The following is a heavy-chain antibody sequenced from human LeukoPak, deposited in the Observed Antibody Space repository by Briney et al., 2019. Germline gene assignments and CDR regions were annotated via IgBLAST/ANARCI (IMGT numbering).Heavy chain of an antibody. J-gene: IGHJ6*03. CDR1: GFTFSSYW. D-gene: IGHD3-10*01. Sequence: GGSLRLSCAASGFTFSSYWMSWVRQAPGKGLEWVANIKKDGSEKYYVDSVKGRFTISRDNAKTSLYLQMNSLRAEDTAVYYCARDTVDYYGSGSTDMDVWGKGTTVTISS. CDR2: IKKDGSEK. V-gene: IGHV3-7*01. CDR3: ARDTVDYYGSGSTDMDV.